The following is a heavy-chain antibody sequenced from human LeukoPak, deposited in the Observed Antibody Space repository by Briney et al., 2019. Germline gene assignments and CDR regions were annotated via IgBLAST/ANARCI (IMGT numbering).Heavy chain of an antibody. D-gene: IGHD3-9*01. J-gene: IGHJ4*02. CDR3: ASILTGYLYYFDY. CDR1: GGSISSSSYY. Sequence: SETLSLTCTVSGGSISSSSYYWGWIRQPPGKGLEWIGSIYYSGGTYYNPSLKSRVTISVDTSKNQFSLKLSSVTAADTAVYYCASILTGYLYYFDYWGQGTLVTVSS. CDR2: IYYSGGT. V-gene: IGHV4-39*07.